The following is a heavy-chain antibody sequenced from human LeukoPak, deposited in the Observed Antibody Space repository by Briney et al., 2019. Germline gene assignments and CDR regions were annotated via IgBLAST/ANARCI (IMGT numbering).Heavy chain of an antibody. D-gene: IGHD5-24*01. Sequence: GGSLRLSCAASGFTFSTYWMTWVRQAPGKGLEWVANIKEDGSDKFYVDSVKGRFTISRDNAQNSLYLQMNSLRVEDTAVYYCARDWGNGGYNDVHWGQGTLVTVSS. CDR3: ARDWGNGGYNDVH. CDR1: GFTFSTYW. CDR2: IKEDGSDK. J-gene: IGHJ4*02. V-gene: IGHV3-7*05.